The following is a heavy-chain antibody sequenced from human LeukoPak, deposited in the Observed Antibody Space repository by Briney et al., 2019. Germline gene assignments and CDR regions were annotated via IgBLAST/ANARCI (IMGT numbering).Heavy chain of an antibody. CDR1: GGSNSSSSYY. CDR3: ARHRIAATD. D-gene: IGHD2-15*01. J-gene: IGHJ4*02. CDR2: IYYSGST. V-gene: IGHV4-39*01. Sequence: SETLSLTCTVSGGSNSSSSYYWGWIRQPPGKGLEWIGSIYYSGSTYYNPSLKSRVTISVDTSKNQFSLKLSSVTAADTAVYYCARHRIAATDWGQGTLVTVSS.